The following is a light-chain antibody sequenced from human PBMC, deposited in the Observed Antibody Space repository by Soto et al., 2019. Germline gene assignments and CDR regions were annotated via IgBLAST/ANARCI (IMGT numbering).Light chain of an antibody. CDR2: AAS. J-gene: IGKJ5*01. V-gene: IGKV1-9*01. CDR1: EDISSY. Sequence: IQLTQSPSSLSASVGDRVTFTCRXIEDISSYLVWYQQKPGAAPKLLIYAASALHSGIPSRFSGSGSGTDFTLTISSLQPEDFAVYFCQQFKNYPSTFGQGTRLEIK. CDR3: QQFKNYPST.